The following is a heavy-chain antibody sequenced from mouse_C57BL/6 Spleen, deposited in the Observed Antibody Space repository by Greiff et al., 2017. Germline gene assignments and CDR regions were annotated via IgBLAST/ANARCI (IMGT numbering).Heavy chain of an antibody. D-gene: IGHD2-4*01. V-gene: IGHV1-19*01. Sequence: EVQLQESGPVLVKPGASVKMSCKASGYTFTDYYMNWVKQSHGKSLEWIGVINPYNGGTSYNQKFKGKATLTVDKSSSTAYMELNSLTSEDSAVYYCARAPYDYDSYYYAMDYWGQGTSVTVSS. J-gene: IGHJ4*01. CDR1: GYTFTDYY. CDR2: INPYNGGT. CDR3: ARAPYDYDSYYYAMDY.